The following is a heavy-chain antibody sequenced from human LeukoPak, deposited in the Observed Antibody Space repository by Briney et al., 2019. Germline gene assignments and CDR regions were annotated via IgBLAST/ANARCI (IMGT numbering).Heavy chain of an antibody. CDR1: GGSFSGYY. CDR3: ARGSIYSNYGDWFDP. CDR2: INHSGST. J-gene: IGHJ5*02. Sequence: SETLSLTCAVYGGSFSGYYWSWIRQPPGKGLEWIGEINHSGSTNYNPSLKSRVTISVDTSKNQFPLKLSSVTAADTAVYYCARGSIYSNYGDWFDPWGQGTLVTVSS. V-gene: IGHV4-34*01. D-gene: IGHD4-11*01.